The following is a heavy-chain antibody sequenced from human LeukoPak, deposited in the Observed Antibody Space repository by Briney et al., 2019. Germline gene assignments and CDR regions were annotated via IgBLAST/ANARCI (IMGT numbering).Heavy chain of an antibody. CDR2: IYYSGST. CDR1: GGSISSSSYY. V-gene: IGHV4-39*01. D-gene: IGHD6-19*01. CDR3: ARLSSGWDNWFDP. Sequence: SETLSLTCPVSGGSISSSSYYWGWTRQPPGKGLEGIGSIYYSGSTYYNPSLKSRVTISVDTSKNQFSLKLSSVTAADTAVYYCARLSSGWDNWFDPWGQGTLVTVSS. J-gene: IGHJ5*02.